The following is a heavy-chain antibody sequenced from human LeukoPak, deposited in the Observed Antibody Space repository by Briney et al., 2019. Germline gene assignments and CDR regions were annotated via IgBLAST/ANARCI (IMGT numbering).Heavy chain of an antibody. CDR2: IYPGDSDT. J-gene: IGHJ4*02. CDR3: ARHPSDSSGYLDY. CDR1: GYSFTNHW. Sequence: GESLKIPCKGSGYSFTNHWIGWVRQMPGRGLEWMGIIYPGDSDTTYSPSFQGQVTMSVDKSISTAYLQWSSLKASDTAMYYCARHPSDSSGYLDYWGQGTLVTVSS. D-gene: IGHD3-22*01. V-gene: IGHV5-51*01.